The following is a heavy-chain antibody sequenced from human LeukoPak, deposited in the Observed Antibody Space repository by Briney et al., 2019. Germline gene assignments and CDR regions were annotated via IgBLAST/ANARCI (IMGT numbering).Heavy chain of an antibody. V-gene: IGHV1-69*05. J-gene: IGHJ4*02. CDR2: IIPIFGTA. Sequence: SVKVSCKASGGTFSSYAISWVRQAPGQGLEWMGVIIPIFGTANYAQKCQGRVTITTDESTSTAYMELSSLRSEDTAVYYCARNYYGSGRQISPLDYWGQGTLVTVSS. CDR1: GGTFSSYA. D-gene: IGHD3-10*01. CDR3: ARNYYGSGRQISPLDY.